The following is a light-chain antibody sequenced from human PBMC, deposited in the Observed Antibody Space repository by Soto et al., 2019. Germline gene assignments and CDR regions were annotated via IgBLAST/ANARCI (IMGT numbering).Light chain of an antibody. V-gene: IGKV3-11*01. J-gene: IGKJ1*01. CDR3: QQRSNWPWT. Sequence: EIVLTQSPATLSLSPGERATLSCRASQSVGSYLAWYQQKPGQAPRLLIYDASNRATGIPARSSGSGSGTDFTLTISSLEPEDFAVYYCQQRSNWPWTFGQGTKVEIK. CDR1: QSVGSY. CDR2: DAS.